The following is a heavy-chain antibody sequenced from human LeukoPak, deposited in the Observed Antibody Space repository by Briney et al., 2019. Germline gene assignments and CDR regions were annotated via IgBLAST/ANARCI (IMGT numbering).Heavy chain of an antibody. CDR3: AKDSRRLVRGDMDY. CDR2: ISGSGGST. D-gene: IGHD3-10*01. V-gene: IGHV3-23*01. J-gene: IGHJ4*02. CDR1: GFTFSSYA. Sequence: GGSLRLSCAASGFTFSSYAMSWVRQAPGKGLEWVSAISGSGGSTYYADSVKGRFTISRDNSKNTLYLQMNSLRAEDTAVYYCAKDSRRLVRGDMDYWGQGTLATVSS.